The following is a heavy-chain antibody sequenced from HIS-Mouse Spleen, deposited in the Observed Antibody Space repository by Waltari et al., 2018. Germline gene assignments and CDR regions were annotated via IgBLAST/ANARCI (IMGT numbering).Heavy chain of an antibody. V-gene: IGHV3-21*01. CDR1: GFTFSGHS. J-gene: IGHJ1*01. CDR2: ISSSSSYI. D-gene: IGHD4-4*01. Sequence: EVQLVESGGGLVKPGGSLSLSWPASGFTFSGHSLNWVRQAPGKGLEWVSSISSSSSYIYYADSVKGRFTISRDNAKNSLYLQMNSLRAEDTAVYYCARDTVRNEYFQHWGQGTLVTVSS. CDR3: ARDTVRNEYFQH.